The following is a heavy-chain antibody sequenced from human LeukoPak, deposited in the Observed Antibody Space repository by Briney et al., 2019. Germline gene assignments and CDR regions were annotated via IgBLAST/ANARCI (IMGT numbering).Heavy chain of an antibody. Sequence: SETLSLTCAVYGGSFSGYYWSWIRQPPGKGLEWIGEINHSGSTNYNPSLKSRVTISVDRSKNQFSLKLSSVTAADTAVYYCARGTKQLPHTWGQGTLVTVSS. CDR2: INHSGST. V-gene: IGHV4-34*01. D-gene: IGHD6-13*01. CDR3: ARGTKQLPHT. CDR1: GGSFSGYY. J-gene: IGHJ5*02.